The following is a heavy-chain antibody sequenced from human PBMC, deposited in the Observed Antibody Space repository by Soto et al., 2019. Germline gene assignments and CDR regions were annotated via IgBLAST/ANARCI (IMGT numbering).Heavy chain of an antibody. J-gene: IGHJ6*02. Sequence: GGSLRLSCAASGFTFRSYAMSWVRQAPGKGLEWVSYISGSSVSIYYADSVKGRFTVSRDNAQNSLFLEMNSLRDEDTAVYYCARLTSILYGMDVWGLGTTVTVSS. CDR2: ISGSSVSI. CDR1: GFTFRSYA. V-gene: IGHV3-48*02. CDR3: ARLTSILYGMDV. D-gene: IGHD2-15*01.